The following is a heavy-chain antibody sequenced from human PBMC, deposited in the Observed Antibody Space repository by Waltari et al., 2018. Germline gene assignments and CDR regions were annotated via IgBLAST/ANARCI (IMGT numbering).Heavy chain of an antibody. J-gene: IGHJ4*02. D-gene: IGHD1-7*01. V-gene: IGHV4-59*01. Sequence: QVQLQESGPGLVKPSETLSLTCTVSGDSISSFYWSWIRQFPGKGLEYIGDIYSRGSTNYNPSLKSRVTISVDSSKNQFSLNLSSVTAADTAVYYCAKGVKTKADYWGQGALVTVSS. CDR2: IYSRGST. CDR3: AKGVKTKADY. CDR1: GDSISSFY.